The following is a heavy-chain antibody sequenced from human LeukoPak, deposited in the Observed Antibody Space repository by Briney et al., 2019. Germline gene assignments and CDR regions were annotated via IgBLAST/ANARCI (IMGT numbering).Heavy chain of an antibody. CDR1: GYTFTSYG. D-gene: IGHD1-26*01. CDR3: ARDRWYSGSHYGENWFDP. CDR2: ISAYNGNT. Sequence: ASVKVSCKASGYTFTSYGISWVRQAPGQGLEWMGWISAYNGNTNYAQKLQGRVTMTTDTSTSTAYMELRSLRSDDTAVYYCARDRWYSGSHYGENWFDPWGQGTLVTVSS. V-gene: IGHV1-18*01. J-gene: IGHJ5*02.